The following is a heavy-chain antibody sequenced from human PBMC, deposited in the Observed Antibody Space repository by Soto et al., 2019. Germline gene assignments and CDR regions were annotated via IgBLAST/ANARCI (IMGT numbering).Heavy chain of an antibody. CDR1: GYTFTSYG. CDR3: ARVRDYIWGSYRGDYYFDY. CDR2: ISAYNGNT. J-gene: IGHJ4*02. D-gene: IGHD3-16*02. V-gene: IGHV1-18*01. Sequence: ASVKVSCKASGYTFTSYGISWVRQAPGQGLEWMGWISAYNGNTNYAQKLQGRVTMTTDTSTNTAYMELRSLRSDDTAVYYCARVRDYIWGSYRGDYYFDYWGQGTLVTVSS.